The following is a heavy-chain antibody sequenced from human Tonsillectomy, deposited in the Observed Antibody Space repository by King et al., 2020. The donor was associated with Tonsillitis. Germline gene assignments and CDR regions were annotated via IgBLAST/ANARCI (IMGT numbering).Heavy chain of an antibody. Sequence: MQLQESGPGLVKPSQTLSLTCTVSGGSISSGGYYWSWIRQHPGKGLEWIGYIYYSGSTYYNPSLKSRVTISVDTSKNQFSLKLSSVTAADKAVYYCARVNYGGNSWVGYSFDYWGQGTLVTVSS. V-gene: IGHV4-31*03. D-gene: IGHD4-23*01. CDR1: GGSISSGGYY. J-gene: IGHJ4*02. CDR3: ARVNYGGNSWVGYSFDY. CDR2: IYYSGST.